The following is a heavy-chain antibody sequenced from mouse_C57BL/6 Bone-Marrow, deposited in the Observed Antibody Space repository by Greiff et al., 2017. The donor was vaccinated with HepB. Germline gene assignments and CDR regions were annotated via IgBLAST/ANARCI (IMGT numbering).Heavy chain of an antibody. J-gene: IGHJ1*03. CDR2: IWRGGST. CDR3: AKKGGGNWYFDV. CDR1: GFSLTSYG. V-gene: IGHV2-5*01. Sequence: VMLVESGPGLVQPSQSLSITCTVSGFSLTSYGVHWVRQSPGKGLEWLGVIWRGGSTDYNAAFMSRLSITKDNSKSQVFFKMNSLQADDTAIYYCAKKGGGNWYFDVWGTGTTVTVSS.